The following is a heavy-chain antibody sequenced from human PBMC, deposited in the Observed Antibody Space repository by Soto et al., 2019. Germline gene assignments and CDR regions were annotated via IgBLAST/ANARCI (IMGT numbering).Heavy chain of an antibody. D-gene: IGHD3-3*01. V-gene: IGHV1-69*13. Sequence: SVKVSCKASGGTFSSYAISWVRQAPGQGLEWMGGIIPIFGTANYAQKFQGRVTITADESTSTAYMELSSLRSDDTAVYYCAGALYYDFWSGYYQDSYYYYGMDVWGQGTTVTVSS. CDR3: AGALYYDFWSGYYQDSYYYYGMDV. J-gene: IGHJ6*02. CDR1: GGTFSSYA. CDR2: IIPIFGTA.